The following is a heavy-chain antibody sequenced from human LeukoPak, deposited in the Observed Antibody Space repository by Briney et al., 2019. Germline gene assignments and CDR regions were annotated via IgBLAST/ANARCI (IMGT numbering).Heavy chain of an antibody. CDR2: IYSSGST. CDR3: ARDFYNWDYVG. CDR1: GFTVSSNY. J-gene: IGHJ4*02. V-gene: IGHV3-53*01. Sequence: PGGSLRLSCAASGFTVSSNYMSWVRQAPGKGLEWVSVIYSSGSTYYADSLKGRFTISRDNSKNTLYLQMDTLRAEDTAVYYCARDFYNWDYVGWGQGTLVTVSS. D-gene: IGHD1-7*01.